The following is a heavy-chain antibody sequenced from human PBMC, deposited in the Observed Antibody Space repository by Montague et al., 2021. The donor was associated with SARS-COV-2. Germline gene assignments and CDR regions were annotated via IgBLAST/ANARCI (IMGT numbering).Heavy chain of an antibody. CDR2: VNHSGST. J-gene: IGHJ3*02. Sequence: SETLSLTCAVYGGSFSGYHWSWIRRPPGKGLEWIGEVNHSGSTNXNPSLKSRVTISVDTSKDQFSLKLNSVTATDTAVYYCARLESTRGVIIRGAFHIWGQGTKVTVSS. D-gene: IGHD3-10*01. CDR3: ARLESTRGVIIRGAFHI. V-gene: IGHV4-34*01. CDR1: GGSFSGYH.